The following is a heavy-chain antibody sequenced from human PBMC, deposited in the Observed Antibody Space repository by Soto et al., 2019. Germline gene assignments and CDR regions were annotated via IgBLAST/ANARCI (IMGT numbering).Heavy chain of an antibody. CDR2: IYRGGST. CDR3: ARDKRMGGFDY. CDR1: GFTVSNHY. J-gene: IGHJ4*02. Sequence: EVQLVESGGGLIQPGGSLRLSCAASGFTVSNHYMTWVRQAPGKGLEWVSVIYRGGSTYYADSVKGRFTISRDNSKNTLYLQMNSLRAEDTAVYYCARDKRMGGFDYWGQGTLVTVSS. D-gene: IGHD3-16*01. V-gene: IGHV3-53*01.